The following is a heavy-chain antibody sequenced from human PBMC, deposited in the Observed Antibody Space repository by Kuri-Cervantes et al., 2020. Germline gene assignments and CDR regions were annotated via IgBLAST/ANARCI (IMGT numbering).Heavy chain of an antibody. D-gene: IGHD3-10*01. CDR2: INGSGGLI. Sequence: GESLKISCAASEFTFNNYEMNWFRQAPGKGPEWVSYINGSGGLISYADSVKGRFTISRDNSKNTLYLQMNSLRAEDTAVYYCARGVRGVQPLFDYWGQGTLVTVSS. J-gene: IGHJ4*02. CDR3: ARGVRGVQPLFDY. V-gene: IGHV3-48*03. CDR1: EFTFNNYE.